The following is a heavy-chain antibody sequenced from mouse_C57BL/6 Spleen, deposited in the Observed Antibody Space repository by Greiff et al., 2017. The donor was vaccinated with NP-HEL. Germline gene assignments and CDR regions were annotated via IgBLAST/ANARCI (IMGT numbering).Heavy chain of an antibody. V-gene: IGHV1-64*01. CDR1: GYTFTSYW. CDR3: AYYSNYFDY. J-gene: IGHJ2*01. Sequence: QVQLQQSGAELVKPGASVKLSCKASGYTFTSYWVHWVKQRPGQGLEWIGMIHPNSGSTNYNEKFKSKATLTVDTSSSTAYMQLSSLTSEDSAVYYCAYYSNYFDYWGQGTTLTVSS. CDR2: IHPNSGST. D-gene: IGHD2-5*01.